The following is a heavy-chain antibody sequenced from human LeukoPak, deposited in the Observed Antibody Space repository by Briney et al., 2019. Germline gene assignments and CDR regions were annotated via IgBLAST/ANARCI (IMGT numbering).Heavy chain of an antibody. CDR3: AREGGITMVRGVNYYYYMDV. CDR2: IYTSGST. Sequence: PSETLSLTCSVSGDSITYLYWSWIRQAAGKGLEWIGRIYTSGSTNYNPSLKSRVTMSVDTSKNQFSLKLSSVTAADTAVYYCAREGGITMVRGVNYYYYMDVWGKGTTVTISS. J-gene: IGHJ6*03. CDR1: GDSITYLY. D-gene: IGHD3-10*01. V-gene: IGHV4-4*07.